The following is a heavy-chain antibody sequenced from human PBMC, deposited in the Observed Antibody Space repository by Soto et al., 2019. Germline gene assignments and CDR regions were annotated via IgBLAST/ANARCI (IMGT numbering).Heavy chain of an antibody. D-gene: IGHD3-16*01. J-gene: IGHJ4*02. CDR3: ARAGGGSSFDY. CDR1: VFTFSSYV. V-gene: IGHV3-33*01. Sequence: WWSLRLSCSASVFTFSSYVMHWGRQAPGKGLEWVAVIWYDGSNKYYADSVKGRFTISRDNSKNTMYLQMNSLRAEDTAVYYCARAGGGSSFDYWGQGTLVTVSS. CDR2: IWYDGSNK.